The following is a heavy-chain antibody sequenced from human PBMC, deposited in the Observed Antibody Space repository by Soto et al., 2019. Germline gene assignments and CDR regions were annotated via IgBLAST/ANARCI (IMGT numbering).Heavy chain of an antibody. CDR3: TRTHLTSSNWFPWFDP. D-gene: IGHD2-2*01. V-gene: IGHV3-73*01. J-gene: IGHJ5*02. CDR1: GFNFNVSG. Sequence: PGGSLRLSCTASGFNFNVSGVHWVRQASGKGLEWVGRIRSKSNNYATVYAESVKGRFTISRDDSKNTAYLQINSLRSEDTAVYYCTRTHLTSSNWFPWFDPWGQGTLVTVSS. CDR2: IRSKSNNYAT.